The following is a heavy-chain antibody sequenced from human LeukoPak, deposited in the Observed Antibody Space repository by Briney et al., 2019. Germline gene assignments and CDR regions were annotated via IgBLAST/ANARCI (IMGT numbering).Heavy chain of an antibody. Sequence: SETLSLTCAVSGYSISSGYNWGWIRQPPGKGLEWIGNIYHNGNTYYNPSLKSRVTISVDTSKNQFSLKLSSVTAADTAVYYCARGATASYSFDYWGQGTLVTVSS. CDR1: GYSISSGYN. V-gene: IGHV4-38-2*01. CDR3: ARGATASYSFDY. J-gene: IGHJ4*02. D-gene: IGHD1-26*01. CDR2: IYHNGNT.